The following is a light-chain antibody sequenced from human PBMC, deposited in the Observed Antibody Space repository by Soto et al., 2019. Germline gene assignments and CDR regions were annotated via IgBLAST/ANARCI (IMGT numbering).Light chain of an antibody. Sequence: EIVLTQSPGTLSLSPGERATLSCRASQSVSSSYLAWYQQKPGQAPRLLIYGASSSATVIPDRFSSSGSGTVCAVTVSSLEPEDFALYYCEQYGRSPPLYTFGQGTTLEIK. CDR3: EQYGRSPPLYT. CDR2: GAS. CDR1: QSVSSSY. V-gene: IGKV3-20*01. J-gene: IGKJ2*01.